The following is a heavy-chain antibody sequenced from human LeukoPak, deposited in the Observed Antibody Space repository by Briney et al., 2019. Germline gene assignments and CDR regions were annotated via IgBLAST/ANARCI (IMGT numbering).Heavy chain of an antibody. Sequence: SVKVSCKASGGTFSSYAISWVRQAPGQGLEWMGRIIPILGIANYAQKFQGRVTITADKSTSTAYMELSSLRSEDTAVYYCARDKGRKQQHFVTFDYWGQGTLVTVSS. CDR1: GGTFSSYA. D-gene: IGHD6-13*01. CDR2: IIPILGIA. V-gene: IGHV1-69*04. J-gene: IGHJ4*02. CDR3: ARDKGRKQQHFVTFDY.